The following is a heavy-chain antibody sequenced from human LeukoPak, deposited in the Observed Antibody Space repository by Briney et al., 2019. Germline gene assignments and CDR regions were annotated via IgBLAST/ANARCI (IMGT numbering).Heavy chain of an antibody. Sequence: GGSLRLSCAASGFTFSSYGMHWVRQAPGKGLEWVAVISYDGSNKYYADSVKGRFTISRDNSKNTLYLQMNSLRAEDTAVYYCAKDGVVGVVVPAAISFWGQGTMVTVSS. CDR1: GFTFSSYG. CDR3: AKDGVVGVVVPAAISF. J-gene: IGHJ3*01. CDR2: ISYDGSNK. V-gene: IGHV3-30*18. D-gene: IGHD2-2*02.